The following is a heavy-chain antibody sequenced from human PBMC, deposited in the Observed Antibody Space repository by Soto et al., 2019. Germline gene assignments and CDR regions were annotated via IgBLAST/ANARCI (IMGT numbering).Heavy chain of an antibody. CDR1: GFTFSNYW. Sequence: EVQLVESGGDLVQPGGSLRLSCAASGFTFSNYWMSWVRQAPGKGLEWVANIKEDGSERNYVDSVKGRVTISRDNAENSLYLQVTSLRAEDMAVYYCSSARHIGPWGQGTLVTVSS. CDR3: SSARHIGP. V-gene: IGHV3-7*01. J-gene: IGHJ5*02. CDR2: IKEDGSER. D-gene: IGHD2-21*01.